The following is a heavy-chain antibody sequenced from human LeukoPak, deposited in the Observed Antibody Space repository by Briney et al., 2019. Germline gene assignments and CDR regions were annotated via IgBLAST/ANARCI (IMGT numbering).Heavy chain of an antibody. D-gene: IGHD2-21*02. J-gene: IGHJ4*02. CDR2: IKQDGSVR. CDR3: ARTPRRHIVVVTAILDY. Sequence: GGSLRLSYAASGFTFSTYWMSWVRQTPEKGLEFVANIKQDGSVRNYMDSLKGRSTISRDNARESLYLEINSLRAEDTAVYYCARTPRRHIVVVTAILDYWGQGTLVTVSS. V-gene: IGHV3-7*03. CDR1: GFTFSTYW.